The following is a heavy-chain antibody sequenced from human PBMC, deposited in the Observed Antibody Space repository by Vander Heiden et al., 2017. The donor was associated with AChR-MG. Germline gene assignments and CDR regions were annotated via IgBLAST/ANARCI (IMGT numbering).Heavy chain of an antibody. CDR1: GFTFSSYA. V-gene: IGHV3-30-3*01. CDR2: RSYDGSNK. CDR3: ARDPSKYSSSWLFDY. D-gene: IGHD6-13*01. Sequence: QVQLVESGGGVVQPGRSLRLSCAASGFTFSSYAMHWVRQAPGKGLEWVAVRSYDGSNKYYADSVKGRFTISRDNSKNTLYLQMNSLRAEDTAVYYCARDPSKYSSSWLFDYWGQGTLVTVSS. J-gene: IGHJ4*02.